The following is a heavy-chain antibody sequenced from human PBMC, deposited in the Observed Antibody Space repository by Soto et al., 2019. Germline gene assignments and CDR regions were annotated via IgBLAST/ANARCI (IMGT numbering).Heavy chain of an antibody. Sequence: SETLSLTYTVSGGSISSYYWSWIRQPPGKGLEWIGYIYYSGSTNYNPSLKSRVTISVDTSKNQFSLKLSSVTAADTAVYYCARGGVGDRVDYWGQGTLVTVSS. V-gene: IGHV4-59*01. CDR3: ARGGVGDRVDY. CDR2: IYYSGST. CDR1: GGSISSYY. D-gene: IGHD4-17*01. J-gene: IGHJ4*02.